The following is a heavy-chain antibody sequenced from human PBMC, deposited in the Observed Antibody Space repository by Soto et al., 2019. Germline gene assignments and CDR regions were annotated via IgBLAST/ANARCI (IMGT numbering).Heavy chain of an antibody. V-gene: IGHV3-23*01. D-gene: IGHD2-2*01. CDR3: AKSLSTAVNYGLDV. J-gene: IGHJ6*02. Sequence: ESGGGLVQPGGSLRLSCGASGFTFSDNAMTWVRQAPGKGLEWVSSISDDGDSTYYADSVKGRFAVSRDNSKNTLFLHMNSLGAEDTAVYYCAKSLSTAVNYGLDVWGQGTWVTVSS. CDR1: GFTFSDNA. CDR2: ISDDGDST.